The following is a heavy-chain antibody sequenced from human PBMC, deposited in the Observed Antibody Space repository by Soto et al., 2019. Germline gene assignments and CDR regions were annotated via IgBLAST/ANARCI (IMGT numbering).Heavy chain of an antibody. V-gene: IGHV4-39*01. CDR3: ARCLHCSNGGRFDP. D-gene: IGHD2-8*01. CDR1: GGSISSSSYY. Sequence: SETLSLTCTVSGGSISSSSYYWGWIRQPPGKGLEWIGSIYYSGSTYYNPSLKSRVTISVDTSKNQFSLKLSSVTAADTAFYYCARCLHCSNGGRFDPWGQGALVTVSS. J-gene: IGHJ5*02. CDR2: IYYSGST.